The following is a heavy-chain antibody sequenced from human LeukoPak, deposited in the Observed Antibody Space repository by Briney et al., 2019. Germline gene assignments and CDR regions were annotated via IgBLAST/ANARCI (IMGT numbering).Heavy chain of an antibody. CDR2: INPNSGGT. V-gene: IGHV1-2*06. Sequence: ASVKVSCKASGYTFTGYYMHWVRQAPGQGLEWMGRINPNSGGTNYAQKFQGRVTMTRDTSISTADMELSRLRSDDTAVYYCASGQWLGEPADYWGQGTLVTVSS. D-gene: IGHD6-19*01. CDR3: ASGQWLGEPADY. CDR1: GYTFTGYY. J-gene: IGHJ4*02.